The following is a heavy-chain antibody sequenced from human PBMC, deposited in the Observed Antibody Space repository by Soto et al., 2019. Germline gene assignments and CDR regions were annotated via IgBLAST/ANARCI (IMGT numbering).Heavy chain of an antibody. J-gene: IGHJ4*02. CDR3: ARDGFSGYGSGSYGPLFDY. CDR2: ISGSGGST. Sequence: GGSLRLSCAASGFTFSSYAMSWVRQAPGKGLEWVSAISGSGGSTYYAASVKGRFTISRDNSKNTLYLQMNSLRAEDTVVYYCARDGFSGYGSGSYGPLFDYWGQGTLVTVSS. D-gene: IGHD3-10*01. CDR1: GFTFSSYA. V-gene: IGHV3-23*01.